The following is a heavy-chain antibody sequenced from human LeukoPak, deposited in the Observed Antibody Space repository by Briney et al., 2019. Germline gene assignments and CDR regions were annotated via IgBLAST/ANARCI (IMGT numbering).Heavy chain of an antibody. D-gene: IGHD5-24*01. CDR1: GASITTTLYY. Sequence: SETLSLTCTVSGASITTTLYYWVWARQSPGKGLEWIGSFYYGGITYYHPSLKSRVTVSVDTSRSQSSLKLISVTAADTAVYYCARAGRDGYSPASDFFDIWGQGKTVTVSS. CDR2: FYYGGIT. CDR3: ARAGRDGYSPASDFFDI. J-gene: IGHJ3*02. V-gene: IGHV4-39*07.